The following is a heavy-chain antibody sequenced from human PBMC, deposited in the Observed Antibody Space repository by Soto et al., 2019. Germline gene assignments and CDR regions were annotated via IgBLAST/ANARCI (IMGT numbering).Heavy chain of an antibody. CDR1: GASVSRYY. J-gene: IGHJ4*02. Sequence: QVQLQESGPGLVKPSETLSLTCTVSGASVSRYYVAWIRQSPGKGLEWIGFLYSSGSTNYNPSLKSRVTISVDTSKTQFSLRLSSVTAADTAVYYCARRVSAYYDFWGQGTRVTVSS. V-gene: IGHV4-59*02. D-gene: IGHD2-8*01. CDR2: LYSSGST. CDR3: ARRVSAYYDF.